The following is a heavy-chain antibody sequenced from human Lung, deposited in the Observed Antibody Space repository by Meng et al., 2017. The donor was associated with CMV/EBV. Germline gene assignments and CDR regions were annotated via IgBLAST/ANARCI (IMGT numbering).Heavy chain of an antibody. CDR2: IYSGDSST. CDR1: GFTFSSYA. Sequence: GGSLRLXCAASGFTFSSYAMSWVRQAPGKGLEWVSFIYSGDSSTSYADSVKGRFTISRDNSKNTLYLQMNSLRAEDTAVYYCAKVRSGWYYDYWGQGTRVTVYS. D-gene: IGHD6-19*01. CDR3: AKVRSGWYYDY. J-gene: IGHJ4*02. V-gene: IGHV3-23*03.